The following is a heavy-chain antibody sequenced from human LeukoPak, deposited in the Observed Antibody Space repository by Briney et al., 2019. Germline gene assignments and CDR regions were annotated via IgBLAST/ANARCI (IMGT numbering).Heavy chain of an antibody. J-gene: IGHJ4*02. Sequence: GGSLRLSCASSGFTFSFYWMHWVRQAPGKGLVWVSRINNDGRSTSYAGSVKGRFTISRDNAKNTLYLQMNSLRAEDTAVYYWAKENEFCTGGTCRFNYGGQGARVTVS. CDR1: GFTFSFYW. CDR2: INNDGRST. V-gene: IGHV3-74*01. CDR3: AKENEFCTGGTCRFNY. D-gene: IGHD2-15*01.